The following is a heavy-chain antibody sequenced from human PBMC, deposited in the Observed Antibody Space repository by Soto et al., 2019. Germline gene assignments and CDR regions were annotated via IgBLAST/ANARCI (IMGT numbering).Heavy chain of an antibody. D-gene: IGHD6-13*01. V-gene: IGHV1-18*01. CDR1: GYTFISYG. J-gene: IGHJ3*02. Sequence: ASVKVSCKASGYTFISYGISWVRQAPGQGLEWMGWISAYNGNTNYAQKLQGRVTMTTDTSTSTAYMELRSLRSDDTAVYYCAKDQTWHQLVHDAFDIWCQGTMVTVSS. CDR3: AKDQTWHQLVHDAFDI. CDR2: ISAYNGNT.